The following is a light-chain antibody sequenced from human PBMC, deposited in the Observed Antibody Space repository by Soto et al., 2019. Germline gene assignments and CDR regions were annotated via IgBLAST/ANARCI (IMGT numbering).Light chain of an antibody. Sequence: QSVLTQPASVSGSPGQSITISCTGTSSDVGGYNYVSWYQHHPGKAPKLMIYDVTNRPSGVSYRFSGSKSGNTASLTIYGLQAEDEADDYCSSYASSITYVFGTGTMDPVL. CDR1: SSDVGGYNY. CDR2: DVT. J-gene: IGLJ1*01. V-gene: IGLV2-14*03. CDR3: SSYASSITYV.